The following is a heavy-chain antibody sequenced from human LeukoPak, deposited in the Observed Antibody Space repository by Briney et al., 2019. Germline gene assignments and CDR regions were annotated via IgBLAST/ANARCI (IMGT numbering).Heavy chain of an antibody. V-gene: IGHV1-2*02. CDR3: ARGAYDSSGLLDY. CDR1: GYTFTSYG. Sequence: ASVKVSCKASGYTFTSYGISWVRQAPGQGLEWMGWINPNSGGTNYAQKFQGRVTMTRDTSISTAYMELSRLRSDDTAVYYCARGAYDSSGLLDYWGQGTLVTVSS. D-gene: IGHD3-22*01. CDR2: INPNSGGT. J-gene: IGHJ4*02.